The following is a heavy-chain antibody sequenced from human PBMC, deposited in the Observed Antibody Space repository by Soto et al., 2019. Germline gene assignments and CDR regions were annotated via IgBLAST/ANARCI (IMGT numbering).Heavy chain of an antibody. J-gene: IGHJ4*02. CDR1: GGSFSDYF. CDR2: INHSGST. CDR3: ARAPYSGYAYSVDY. V-gene: IGHV4-34*01. Sequence: QVQLQQWGAGLLKPSETLSLTCAVYGGSFSDYFWSWIRQPPGKGLEWIGEINHSGSTNYNPSLKSRVTISVDTSKNQFSLKLSSVTAADTAVYYCARAPYSGYAYSVDYWGQGTLVTVSS. D-gene: IGHD5-12*01.